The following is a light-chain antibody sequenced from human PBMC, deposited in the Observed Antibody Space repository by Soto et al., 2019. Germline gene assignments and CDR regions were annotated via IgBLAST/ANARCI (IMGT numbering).Light chain of an antibody. J-gene: IGLJ1*01. Sequence: QSALTQPASVSLSPGQSITISCTGTSSDVGGYDYVSWYQLHPGKAPKRMVFEVSNRPSGVSYRFSGSKSGNTASLTISGLQAEDEADYFCSSYSISTADLFGTGTKVTVL. V-gene: IGLV2-14*01. CDR3: SSYSISTADL. CDR1: SSDVGGYDY. CDR2: EVS.